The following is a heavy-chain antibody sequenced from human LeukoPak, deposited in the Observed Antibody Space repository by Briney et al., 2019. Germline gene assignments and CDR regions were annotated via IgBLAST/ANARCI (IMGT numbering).Heavy chain of an antibody. D-gene: IGHD6-19*01. Sequence: GGSLRLSCAASGFTVSSNYMSWVRQAPGNGLEWVSVIYSGGSTYYADSVKGRFTISRHNSKNTLYLQMNSLRAEDTAVYYCAREDSSGWYRDFDYWGQGTLVTVSS. V-gene: IGHV3-53*04. CDR2: IYSGGST. CDR1: GFTVSSNY. J-gene: IGHJ4*02. CDR3: AREDSSGWYRDFDY.